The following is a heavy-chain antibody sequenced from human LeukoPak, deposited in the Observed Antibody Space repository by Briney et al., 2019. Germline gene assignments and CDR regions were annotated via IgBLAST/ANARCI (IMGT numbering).Heavy chain of an antibody. J-gene: IGHJ4*02. D-gene: IGHD1-26*01. V-gene: IGHV4-4*02. CDR1: GGSISNTNW. CDR3: SRESGAFCRFGY. Sequence: SEALSLTCDVSGGSISNTNWWSWVRQPPGQGLEWIGEDCLAGQTNYNPSLNGRVTMSLDESSNQLSLKLTSVTAADTAIYYCSRESGAFCRFGYWGQGTLVIVPS. CDR2: DCLAGQT.